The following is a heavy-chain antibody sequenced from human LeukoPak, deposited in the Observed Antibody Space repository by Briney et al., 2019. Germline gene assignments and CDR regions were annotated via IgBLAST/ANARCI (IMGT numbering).Heavy chain of an antibody. Sequence: TGGSLRLSCATSGFTVSDNYMRWVRQAPGKGLEWVSVMYSRGDTYYANSVKGRFTFSRDISKNTLYLQMNGLRTEDTAMYYCARDAPQVPAAGVLASWGQGTLVIVSS. D-gene: IGHD6-13*01. CDR2: MYSRGDT. CDR3: ARDAPQVPAAGVLAS. J-gene: IGHJ5*02. V-gene: IGHV3-53*01. CDR1: GFTVSDNY.